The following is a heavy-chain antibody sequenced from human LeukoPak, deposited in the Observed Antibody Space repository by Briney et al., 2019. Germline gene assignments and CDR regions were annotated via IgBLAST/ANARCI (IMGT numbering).Heavy chain of an antibody. CDR2: ISSSSSYI. CDR3: VLRVGYYDSSGPDY. J-gene: IGHJ4*02. CDR1: GFTFSSYS. Sequence: GGSLRLSCAASGFTFSSYSMNWVRQAPGKGLEWVSSISSSSSYIYYADSVKGRFTISRDNSKNTLYLQMNSLRAEDTAVYYCVLRVGYYDSSGPDYWGQGTLVTVSS. V-gene: IGHV3-21*04. D-gene: IGHD3-22*01.